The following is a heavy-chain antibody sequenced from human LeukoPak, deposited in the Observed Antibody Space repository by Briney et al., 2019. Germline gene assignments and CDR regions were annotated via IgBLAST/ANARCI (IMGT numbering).Heavy chain of an antibody. J-gene: IGHJ5*02. CDR1: GGSISSHQ. V-gene: IGHV4-59*11. CDR2: SYNSGTT. Sequence: SETLSLTCTVSGGSISSHQWSWIRQPPGKGLEWMGHSYNSGTTNYNPSLKSRVTISVDTSKNQFTLKLTSVTAADTAVYYCARDSGYDFWFDAWGQGTLVIVSS. CDR3: ARDSGYDFWFDA. D-gene: IGHD5-12*01.